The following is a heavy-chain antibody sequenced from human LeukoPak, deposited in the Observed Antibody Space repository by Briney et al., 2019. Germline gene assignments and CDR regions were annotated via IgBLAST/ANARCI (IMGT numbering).Heavy chain of an antibody. Sequence: SETLSLTCTVSGGSISSYYWSWIRQPPGKGLEWIGYIYYSGSTNYNPSLKSRVTISVDTSKKQFSLNLSSVTAAGTAVYYCATTPREYSSTWYYFDYWGQGILVTVSS. D-gene: IGHD6-13*01. V-gene: IGHV4-59*08. CDR3: ATTPREYSSTWYYFDY. CDR1: GGSISSYY. CDR2: IYYSGST. J-gene: IGHJ4*02.